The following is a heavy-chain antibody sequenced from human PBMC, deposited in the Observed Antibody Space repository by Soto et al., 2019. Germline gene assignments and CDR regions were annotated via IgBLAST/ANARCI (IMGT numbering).Heavy chain of an antibody. CDR1: GFTFSSYA. Sequence: GGSLRLSCAASGFTFSSYAMSWVRQAPGKGLEWVSGISWNSGSIGYADSVKGRFTISRDNAKNSLYLQMNSLRAEDTALYYCAKDMVRGVISLYYYYGMDVWGQGTTVTVSS. CDR2: ISWNSGSI. J-gene: IGHJ6*02. D-gene: IGHD3-10*01. V-gene: IGHV3-9*01. CDR3: AKDMVRGVISLYYYYGMDV.